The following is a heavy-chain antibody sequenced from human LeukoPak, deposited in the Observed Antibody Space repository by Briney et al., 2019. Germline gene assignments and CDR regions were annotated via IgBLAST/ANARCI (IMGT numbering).Heavy chain of an antibody. J-gene: IGHJ4*02. CDR1: GGSISSYY. V-gene: IGHV4-59*12. D-gene: IGHD2-15*01. CDR2: IYYSGST. CDR3: ARDLGYSDY. Sequence: PSETLSLTCTVSGGSISSYYWSWIRQPPGKGLEWIGYIYYSGSTTYNPSLKSRVTMSVDTSKNQFSLKLSSVTAADTAVYYCARDLGYSDYWGQGTLVTVSS.